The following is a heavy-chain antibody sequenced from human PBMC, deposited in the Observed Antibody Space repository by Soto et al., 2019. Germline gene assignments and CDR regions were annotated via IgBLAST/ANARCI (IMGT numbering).Heavy chain of an antibody. CDR1: GYTFTGYY. V-gene: IGHV1-2*02. CDR2: INPNSGGT. CDR3: ARERAAGYYYYGMDV. Sequence: ASVKVSCKASGYTFTGYYMHWVRQAPGQGLEWMGWINPNSGGTNYAQKFQGRVTMTRDTSISTAYMELSRLRSDDTAVYYCARERAAGYYYYGMDVWGQGTTVTISS. D-gene: IGHD6-13*01. J-gene: IGHJ6*02.